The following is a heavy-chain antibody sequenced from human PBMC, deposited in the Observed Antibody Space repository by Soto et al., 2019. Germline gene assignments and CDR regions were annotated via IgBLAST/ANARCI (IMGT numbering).Heavy chain of an antibody. CDR1: GYTFTSLD. J-gene: IGHJ4*02. Sequence: QVQLVQSGAEVKKPGASVKVSCKASGYTFTSLDINWVRQATGQGLEWMGWMNPNSGNTGYAQKFQGSIPMTRNTATSTADMELSSLRSEDTAVYYCARAYGDYDYWGQGTLVTVSS. V-gene: IGHV1-8*01. CDR3: ARAYGDYDY. D-gene: IGHD4-17*01. CDR2: MNPNSGNT.